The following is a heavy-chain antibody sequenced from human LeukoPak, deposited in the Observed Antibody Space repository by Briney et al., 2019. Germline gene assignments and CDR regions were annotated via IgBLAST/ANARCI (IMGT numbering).Heavy chain of an antibody. CDR1: GGSISSGGYY. Sequence: SETLSLTCTVSGGSISSGGYYWSWIRQYPGKGLEWIVYIYYSGSTYYNPSLKSRLTISIDTSKNQFSLKLTSVTAADTAVYYCAAERDCTGGSCYVDYWGQGTLVTVSS. J-gene: IGHJ4*02. D-gene: IGHD2-15*01. CDR3: AAERDCTGGSCYVDY. V-gene: IGHV4-31*03. CDR2: IYYSGST.